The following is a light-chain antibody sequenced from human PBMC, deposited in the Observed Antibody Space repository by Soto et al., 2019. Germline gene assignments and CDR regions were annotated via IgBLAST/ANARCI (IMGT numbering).Light chain of an antibody. CDR2: GAS. J-gene: IGKJ2*01. V-gene: IGKV3-11*01. CDR3: QHRGEWPRT. CDR1: QSVSSY. Sequence: EIVLTQSPATLSLSPGERATLSCRASQSVSSYLAWYQQKPGQAPRLLIYGASNRATGIPARFTGSGSGTDFPLTISSLEPEEFAVYYCQHRGEWPRTFGQGTKLEIK.